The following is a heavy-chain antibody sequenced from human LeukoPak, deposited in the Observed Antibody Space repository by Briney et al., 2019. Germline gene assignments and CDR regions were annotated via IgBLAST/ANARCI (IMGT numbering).Heavy chain of an antibody. CDR3: ARGFYYYYIDV. CDR2: ISSSGTTV. Sequence: GGSLRLSCAASAFSFSDYYMSWIRQAPGKGLEWVSYISSSGTTVYYADSVKGRFTISRDYAKNSLYLQMNSLRAEDTAVYYCARGFYYYYIDVWGKGTTVTVSS. CDR1: AFSFSDYY. V-gene: IGHV3-11*04. J-gene: IGHJ6*03.